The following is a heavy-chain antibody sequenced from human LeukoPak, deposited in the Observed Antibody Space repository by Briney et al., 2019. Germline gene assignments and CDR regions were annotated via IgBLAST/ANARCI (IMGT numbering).Heavy chain of an antibody. CDR1: GFTFSNFG. CDR3: AEGAAVGITIFDY. D-gene: IGHD3-3*01. Sequence: GSLRLSCAASGFTFSNFGINWVRQVPGKGLEWVSSISASNGTYYADSVRGRFTVSRDNSRNTLYLQMNSLRADDTAIYYCAEGAAVGITIFDYWGQGTLVTVSS. V-gene: IGHV3-23*01. CDR2: ISASNGT. J-gene: IGHJ4*02.